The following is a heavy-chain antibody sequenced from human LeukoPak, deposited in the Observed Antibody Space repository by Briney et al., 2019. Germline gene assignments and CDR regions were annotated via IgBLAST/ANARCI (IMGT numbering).Heavy chain of an antibody. CDR2: IDTSGST. CDR3: ARAPGARRNRSYYYYYMDV. D-gene: IGHD1-14*01. J-gene: IGHJ6*03. V-gene: IGHV4-61*02. Sequence: SETLSLTCTVSGGSISSGSYYWTWIRQPAGKGLEWIGRIDTSGSTNYSPSLKSRVTISVDTSKNQFSLKLSSVTAADTAVYYCARAPGARRNRSYYYYYMDVWGKGTTVTISS. CDR1: GGSISSGSYY.